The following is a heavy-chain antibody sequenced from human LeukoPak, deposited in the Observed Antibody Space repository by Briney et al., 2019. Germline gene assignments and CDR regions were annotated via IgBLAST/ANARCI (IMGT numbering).Heavy chain of an antibody. CDR1: GFTFSSYG. V-gene: IGHV3-30*02. J-gene: IGHJ2*01. Sequence: QTGGSLRLSCAASGFTFSSYGMHWVRQAPGKGLEWVAFIRYDGSNKYYVDSVKGRFTISRDNSKNTLYLQMNSLRAEDTAVYYCAKDPTTTTVTRPIGDWYFDLWGRGTLVTVSS. D-gene: IGHD4-17*01. CDR3: AKDPTTTTVTRPIGDWYFDL. CDR2: IRYDGSNK.